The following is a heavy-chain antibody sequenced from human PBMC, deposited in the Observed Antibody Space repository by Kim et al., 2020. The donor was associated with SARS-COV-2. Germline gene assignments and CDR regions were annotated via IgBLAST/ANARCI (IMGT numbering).Heavy chain of an antibody. Sequence: ASVKVSCKASGYTFTSYGISWVRQAPGQGLEWMGWISAYNGNTNYAQKLQGRVTMTTDTSTSTAYMELRSLRSDDTAVYYFARRYCSSTSCPMRRYYFDYWGQGTLVTVSS. J-gene: IGHJ4*02. CDR3: ARRYCSSTSCPMRRYYFDY. CDR1: GYTFTSYG. D-gene: IGHD2-2*01. V-gene: IGHV1-18*01. CDR2: ISAYNGNT.